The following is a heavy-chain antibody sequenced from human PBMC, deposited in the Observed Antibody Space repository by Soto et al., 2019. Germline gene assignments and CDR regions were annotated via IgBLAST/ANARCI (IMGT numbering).Heavy chain of an antibody. V-gene: IGHV4-59*01. Sequence: SETLSLTCTVSGGSISSYYWSWIRQPPGKGLEWIGYIYYSGSTNYNPSLKSRVTISVDTSKNQFSLKLSSVTAADTAVYYCARKDRANYDYYGMDVWGQGTTVTVSS. CDR3: ARKDRANYDYYGMDV. D-gene: IGHD3-16*01. CDR2: IYYSGST. CDR1: GGSISSYY. J-gene: IGHJ6*02.